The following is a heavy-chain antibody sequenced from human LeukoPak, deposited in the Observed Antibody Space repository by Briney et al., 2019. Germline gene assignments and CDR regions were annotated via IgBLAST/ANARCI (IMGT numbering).Heavy chain of an antibody. V-gene: IGHV1-18*01. J-gene: IGHJ3*02. D-gene: IGHD6-19*01. CDR2: ISAYNGNT. Sequence: ASVKVSCKASGYTFTSYGISWVRQAPGQGVEGRGWISAYNGNTNYAQKLQGRVTMTTDTYTSTAYNELRSLRSDDTAVYYCERDSIGSGWYGLHDAFDIGGQGTMVSVSS. CDR1: GYTFTSYG. CDR3: ERDSIGSGWYGLHDAFDI.